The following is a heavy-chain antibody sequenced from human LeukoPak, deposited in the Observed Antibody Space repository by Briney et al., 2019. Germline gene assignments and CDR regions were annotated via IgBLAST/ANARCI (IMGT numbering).Heavy chain of an antibody. CDR2: ISRSGYTI. V-gene: IGHV3-48*03. Sequence: GGSLRLSCAASGFTFSSYEINWVRQAPGKGLEWVSYISRSGYTIHYADSVKGRFTISRDNAKNSLYLQMNSLRAEDTAVYYCASVTTVVEDYYYMDVWGKGTTVTISS. D-gene: IGHD4-23*01. CDR3: ASVTTVVEDYYYMDV. CDR1: GFTFSSYE. J-gene: IGHJ6*03.